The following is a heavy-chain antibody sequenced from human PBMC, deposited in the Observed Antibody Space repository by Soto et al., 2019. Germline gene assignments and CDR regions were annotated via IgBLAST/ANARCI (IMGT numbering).Heavy chain of an antibody. V-gene: IGHV3-74*03. D-gene: IGHD1-26*01. Sequence: EVQLVESGGGLVQPGGSLRLSCAASKFTFSRYWMHWVRQTPGKGLMWVSRINTDGSRTTYADSVKGRFTISRDNAKNTVFLDKNSLRAEDTAVYYCARVASGSYDWFDPWGQGTLVTVSS. CDR3: ARVASGSYDWFDP. J-gene: IGHJ5*02. CDR1: KFTFSRYW. CDR2: INTDGSRT.